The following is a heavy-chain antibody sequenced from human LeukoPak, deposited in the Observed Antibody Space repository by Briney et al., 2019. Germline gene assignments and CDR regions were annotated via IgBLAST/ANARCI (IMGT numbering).Heavy chain of an antibody. CDR2: INPHSADT. Sequence: ASVKVSCKASGYTFTSYGISWVRQAPGQGLEWMGWINPHSADTGYAQKFLGRVTMTRDMSISTIYMELTRLRSDDTALYYCARWDGYSSSPDYWGQGTLVTVSS. J-gene: IGHJ4*02. V-gene: IGHV1-2*02. CDR3: ARWDGYSSSPDY. D-gene: IGHD6-13*01. CDR1: GYTFTSYG.